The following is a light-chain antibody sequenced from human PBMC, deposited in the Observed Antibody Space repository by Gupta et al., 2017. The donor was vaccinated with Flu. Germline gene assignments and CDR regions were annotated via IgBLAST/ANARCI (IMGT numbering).Light chain of an antibody. CDR1: QSISSN. Sequence: EIVMTQSPATLSVSPGERATLSCRASQSISSNLAWYQQQPGQAPRLLIYGASTRATGIPARFSGSGSGTEFTLTISSLQSEDFAVYYCQHYNDWSSFTFGPGTKVDV. J-gene: IGKJ3*01. V-gene: IGKV3-15*01. CDR3: QHYNDWSSFT. CDR2: GAS.